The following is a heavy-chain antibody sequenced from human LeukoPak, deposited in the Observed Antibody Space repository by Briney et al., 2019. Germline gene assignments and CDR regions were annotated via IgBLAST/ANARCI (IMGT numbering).Heavy chain of an antibody. CDR3: ARDYSGSYLEDDY. Sequence: PGGSLRLSCAASGFTFSISTMNWVRQAPGKGLEWVSSISSSSSYIYYVDSVKGRFTISRDNAKNSLYLQMNSLRAEDTAVYYCARDYSGSYLEDDYWGQGTLVTVSS. V-gene: IGHV3-21*01. CDR2: ISSSSSYI. D-gene: IGHD1-26*01. J-gene: IGHJ4*02. CDR1: GFTFSIST.